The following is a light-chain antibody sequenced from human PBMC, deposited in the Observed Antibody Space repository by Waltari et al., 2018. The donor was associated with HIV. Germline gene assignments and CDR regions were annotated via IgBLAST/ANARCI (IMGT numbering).Light chain of an antibody. CDR2: YVS. CDR3: CSYAGSIPFV. V-gene: IGLV2-11*01. CDR1: NSGVGRYNY. Sequence: QSALTQPRSVSGSLGQSVTIPCPGTNSGVGRYNYVSWFQQHPGKAPKPMIYYVSNRPSGVPDRVSGSKSGNTASLTISGLQAEDEADYYCCSYAGSIPFVFGSGTKLTVL. J-gene: IGLJ1*01.